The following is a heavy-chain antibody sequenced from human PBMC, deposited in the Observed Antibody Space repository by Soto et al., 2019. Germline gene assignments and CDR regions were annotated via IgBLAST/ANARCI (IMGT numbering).Heavy chain of an antibody. D-gene: IGHD6-6*01. J-gene: IGHJ4*02. V-gene: IGHV4-39*01. Sequence: SETLSLTCTVSGGSISSSPYYWGWIRQPPGKGLEWIGNVYYSGSTYYSPSLKSRVTISVDTSKNQFSLKLRSVTAADTAIYYCARHMSTHMAARPNAADYWGQGTLVTVSS. CDR1: GGSISSSPYY. CDR2: VYYSGST. CDR3: ARHMSTHMAARPNAADY.